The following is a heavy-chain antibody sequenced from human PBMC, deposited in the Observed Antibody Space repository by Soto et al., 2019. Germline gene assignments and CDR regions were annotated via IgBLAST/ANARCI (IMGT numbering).Heavy chain of an antibody. CDR3: ATGIRWFGEFDY. D-gene: IGHD3-10*01. CDR2: ISGSGGST. J-gene: IGHJ4*02. CDR1: GFTVSSYA. Sequence: EVQLLESGGGFVQPGGSLRLSCAASGFTVSSYAMSWVRQAPGKGLEWVSAISGSGGSTYYADSVKGRFTISRDNSKNTLYLQMNSLRAEDTAVYYCATGIRWFGEFDYWGQGTLVTVSS. V-gene: IGHV3-23*01.